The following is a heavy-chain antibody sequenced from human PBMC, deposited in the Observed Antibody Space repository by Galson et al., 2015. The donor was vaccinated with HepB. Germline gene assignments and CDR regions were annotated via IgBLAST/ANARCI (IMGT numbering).Heavy chain of an antibody. CDR2: INAGNGNT. CDR3: GVMDTVVVPAAQGQTNNWFDP. J-gene: IGHJ5*02. Sequence: SVKVSCKASGYTFTSYAMHWVRQAPGQRLEWMGWINAGNGNTKYSQKFQGRVTITRDTSASTAYMELSSLRSEDTAVYYCGVMDTVVVPAAQGQTNNWFDPWGQGTLVTVSS. D-gene: IGHD2-2*03. V-gene: IGHV1-3*01. CDR1: GYTFTSYA.